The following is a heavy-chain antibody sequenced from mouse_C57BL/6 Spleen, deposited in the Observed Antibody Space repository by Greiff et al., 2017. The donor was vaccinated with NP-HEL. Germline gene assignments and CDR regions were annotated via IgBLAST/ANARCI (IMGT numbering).Heavy chain of an antibody. CDR3: ARSATKAYYYAMDY. D-gene: IGHD1-2*01. J-gene: IGHJ4*01. V-gene: IGHV14-2*01. CDR2: IDPEDGET. CDR1: GFNIKDYY. Sequence: VHVKQSGAELVKPGASVKLSCTASGFNIKDYYMHWVKQRTEQGLEWIGRIDPEDGETKYAPKFQGKATITADTSSNTAYLQLSSLTSEDTAVYYCARSATKAYYYAMDYWGQGTSVTVSS.